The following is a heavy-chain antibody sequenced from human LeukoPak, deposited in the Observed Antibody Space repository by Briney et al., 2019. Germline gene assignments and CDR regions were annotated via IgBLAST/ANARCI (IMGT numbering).Heavy chain of an antibody. D-gene: IGHD1-1*01. Sequence: GRSLRLSCAASGFTFSGYAMHWVRQAPGKGLEWVAVISYDGSNKYYADSVKGRFTISRDNSKNTLYLQMNSLKTEDTAVYYCTRRNPVQATDYWGQGTLVTVSS. V-gene: IGHV3-30-3*01. CDR1: GFTFSGYA. CDR3: TRRNPVQATDY. J-gene: IGHJ4*02. CDR2: ISYDGSNK.